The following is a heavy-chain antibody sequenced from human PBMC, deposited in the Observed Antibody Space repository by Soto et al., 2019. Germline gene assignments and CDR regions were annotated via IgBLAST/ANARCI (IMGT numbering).Heavy chain of an antibody. CDR1: GFTFSNYA. D-gene: IGHD2-15*01. Sequence: GGSLRLSCAASGFTFSNYAMSWVRQAPGKGLEWVSTFSSSGGVTYYADSVKGRFTISRDNSKNTLYLQMNSLGAEDTAVYYCTKANRYCSGANCFTFDYWGLGTLVTVSS. CDR2: FSSSGGVT. CDR3: TKANRYCSGANCFTFDY. V-gene: IGHV3-23*01. J-gene: IGHJ4*02.